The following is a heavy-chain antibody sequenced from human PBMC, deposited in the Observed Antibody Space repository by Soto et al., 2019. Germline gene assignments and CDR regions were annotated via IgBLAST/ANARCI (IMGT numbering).Heavy chain of an antibody. CDR1: GFSLSTSGLS. CDR3: AHSTNTYFFDY. V-gene: IGHV2-5*02. CDR2: VYWDDDK. Sequence: SGPTLVNPTQTLTLTCTFSGFSLSTSGLSVGWIRQPPGKALEWLALVYWDDDKRYSPSLKSRVIITKDTSKNQVVLTLTDMDPVDTATYYCAHSTNTYFFDYWGQGTLVTVS. J-gene: IGHJ4*02. D-gene: IGHD2-8*01.